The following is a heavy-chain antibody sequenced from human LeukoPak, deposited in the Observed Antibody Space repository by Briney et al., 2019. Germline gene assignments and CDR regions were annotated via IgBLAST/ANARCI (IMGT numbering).Heavy chain of an antibody. CDR1: GFSFGAYL. CDR3: ARRDYSDRSGYYHYYYYYYMDV. CDR2: IYYSGST. J-gene: IGHJ6*03. D-gene: IGHD3-22*01. V-gene: IGHV4-59*12. Sequence: GSLRLSCTASGFSFGAYLISWIRQPPGKGLEWIGYIYYSGSTNYNPSLKSRVTISVDTSKNQFSLKLTSVTAADTAVYYCARRDYSDRSGYYHYYYYYYMDVWAKGTTVTISS.